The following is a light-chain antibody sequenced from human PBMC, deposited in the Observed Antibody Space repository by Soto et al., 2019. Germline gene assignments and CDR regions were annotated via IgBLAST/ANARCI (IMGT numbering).Light chain of an antibody. CDR3: LQYNFYHYT. V-gene: IGKV1-5*03. Sequence: DIQMTQSPSTLSASVGDRVTITCRASQSITNWLAWYQHKPGKAPRLLIYMASSLESGVPSRFSGSEAETEFTLTISRLQPDDFATYYGLQYNFYHYTFGQGTKLEIK. CDR2: MAS. CDR1: QSITNW. J-gene: IGKJ2*01.